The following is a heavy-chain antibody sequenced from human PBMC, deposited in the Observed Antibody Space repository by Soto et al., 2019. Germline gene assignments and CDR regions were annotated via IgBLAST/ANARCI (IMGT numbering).Heavy chain of an antibody. V-gene: IGHV3-33*01. D-gene: IGHD1-26*01. CDR1: GFTFSSYG. J-gene: IGHJ4*02. CDR3: ARDLVGAKPYFDY. CDR2: IWYDGSNK. Sequence: PGGSLRLSCAASGFTFSSYGMHWVRQAPGKGLEWVAVIWYDGSNKYYADSVKGRFTISRDNSKNTLYLQMNSLRAEDTAVYYCARDLVGAKPYFDYWGQGTLVTVSS.